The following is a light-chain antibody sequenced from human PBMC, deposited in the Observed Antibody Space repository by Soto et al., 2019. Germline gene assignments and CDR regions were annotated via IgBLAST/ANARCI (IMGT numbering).Light chain of an antibody. J-gene: IGLJ1*01. Sequence: QSALTQPPSASGSPGQSVTISCTGTSSDVGGSNYVSWYQQHPGKAPKLMIYEVSKRPSGVPDRFSGSKSGNTASLTVSGLQAEDEADYYCCSYAGSYTSKVFGTGTKVTVL. CDR2: EVS. V-gene: IGLV2-8*01. CDR1: SSDVGGSNY. CDR3: CSYAGSYTSKV.